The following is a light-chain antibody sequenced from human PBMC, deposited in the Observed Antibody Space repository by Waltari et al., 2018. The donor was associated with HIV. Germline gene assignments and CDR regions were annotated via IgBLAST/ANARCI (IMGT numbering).Light chain of an antibody. CDR3: QSADSSGAWV. Sequence: SYDLTQPHSVSVSPGQTARIACSGDELPKHYSFWYQQRPGQAPVLLIYKDNERPSGIPERFSGSSSGTTVTLTITGVQADDEADYWCQSADSSGAWVFGGGTKLTVL. V-gene: IGLV3-25*03. J-gene: IGLJ3*02. CDR1: ELPKHY. CDR2: KDN.